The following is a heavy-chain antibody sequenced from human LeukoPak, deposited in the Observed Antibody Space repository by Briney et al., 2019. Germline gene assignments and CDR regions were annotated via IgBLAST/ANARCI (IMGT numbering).Heavy chain of an antibody. V-gene: IGHV1-46*01. Sequence: ASVKVSCEASGYTFTSYYMHWVRQAPGQGLEWMGIINPSGGSTGYAQKFQGRVTMTRDMSTSTVYMELSSLRSEDTAVYYRARAAKRITIFGVVTRRPDYFDYWGQGTLVTVSS. J-gene: IGHJ4*02. CDR1: GYTFTSYY. CDR2: INPSGGST. CDR3: ARAAKRITIFGVVTRRPDYFDY. D-gene: IGHD3-3*01.